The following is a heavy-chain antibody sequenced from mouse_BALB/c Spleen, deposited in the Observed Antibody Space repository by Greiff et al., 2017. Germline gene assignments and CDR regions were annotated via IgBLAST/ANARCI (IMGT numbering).Heavy chain of an antibody. CDR1: GYTFTSYT. V-gene: IGHV1-4*01. Sequence: VQLQQSGAELARPGASVKMSCKASGYTFTSYTLHWVKQRPGQGLEWIGYINPSSGYTNYNQKFKDKATLTADKSSSTAYMQLSSLTSEDSAVYYCARSLTTVVGHYFDYWGQGTTLTVSS. CDR2: INPSSGYT. CDR3: ARSLTTVVGHYFDY. D-gene: IGHD1-1*01. J-gene: IGHJ2*01.